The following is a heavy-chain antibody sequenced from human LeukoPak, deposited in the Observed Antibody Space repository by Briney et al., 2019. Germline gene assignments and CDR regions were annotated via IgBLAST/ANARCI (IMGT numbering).Heavy chain of an antibody. J-gene: IGHJ4*02. D-gene: IGHD2-15*01. CDR2: VYYSGST. Sequence: SETLSLTCVVSVGSVSGYYWGWIRQPLWRGLEWIGYVYYSGSTNYNPSFKSRITISVDTSRNQFSLQLSSVTAADTAVYYCARIHRYCSGGACYVLDNWGQGTLVAVSS. V-gene: IGHV4-59*02. CDR3: ARIHRYCSGGACYVLDN. CDR1: VGSVSGYY.